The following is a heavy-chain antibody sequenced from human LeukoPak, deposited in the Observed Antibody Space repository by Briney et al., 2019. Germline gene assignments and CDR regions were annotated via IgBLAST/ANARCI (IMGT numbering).Heavy chain of an antibody. Sequence: PSETLSLTSTVSGGSISSYYWSWIRQPPGKGLEWIGYIYYSGSTNYNPSLKSRVTISVDTSKNQFSLKLSSVTAADTAVYYCAREVQEWFGNTIDYWGQGTLVTVSS. CDR2: IYYSGST. CDR1: GGSISSYY. D-gene: IGHD3-10*01. CDR3: AREVQEWFGNTIDY. V-gene: IGHV4-59*01. J-gene: IGHJ4*02.